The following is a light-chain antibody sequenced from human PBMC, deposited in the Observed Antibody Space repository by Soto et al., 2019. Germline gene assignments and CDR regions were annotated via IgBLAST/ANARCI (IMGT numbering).Light chain of an antibody. CDR2: GAS. CDR3: QQYGSSGT. V-gene: IGKV3-20*01. CDR1: QSVSSY. Sequence: ESVLTQTQDTLSLSPGERATLSCRASQSVSSYLAWYQQKPGQAPRLLIYGASTRATGIPDRFSGSGSGTDFTLTISRLEPEDFAVYYCQQYGSSGTFGQGTKVDI. J-gene: IGKJ1*01.